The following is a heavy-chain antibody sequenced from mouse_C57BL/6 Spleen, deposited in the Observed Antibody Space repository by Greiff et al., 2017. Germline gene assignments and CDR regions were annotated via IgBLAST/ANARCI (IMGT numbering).Heavy chain of an antibody. CDR3: AVDYSIPWGLAY. Sequence: VQLQQSGAELVRPGSSVKLSCKASGYTFTSYWMHWVKQRPIQGLEWIGNIDPSDSKTHYNQKFKDKATLTVDKSSSTAYMQLSSLTSEASAVXYCAVDYSIPWGLAYWGQGTLVTVSA. V-gene: IGHV1-52*01. D-gene: IGHD2-5*01. CDR2: IDPSDSKT. J-gene: IGHJ3*01. CDR1: GYTFTSYW.